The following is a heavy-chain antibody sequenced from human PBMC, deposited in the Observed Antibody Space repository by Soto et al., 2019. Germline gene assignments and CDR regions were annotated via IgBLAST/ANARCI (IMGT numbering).Heavy chain of an antibody. Sequence: EGQLVQSGGGLVQPGGSLRLSCTASGFAFDDYYMDWVRQVPGKGLEWIGRTRDKPNNYAAEYVASVKGRFTISRDASKDSMYLQMNTVKTEDTAVYYCARDTGGSYDSWGQGALVIVSS. J-gene: IGHJ5*01. CDR2: TRDKPNNYAA. D-gene: IGHD1-26*01. V-gene: IGHV3-72*01. CDR3: ARDTGGSYDS. CDR1: GFAFDDYY.